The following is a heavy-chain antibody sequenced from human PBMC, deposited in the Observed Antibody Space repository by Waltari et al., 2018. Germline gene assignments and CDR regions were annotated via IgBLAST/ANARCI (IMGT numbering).Heavy chain of an antibody. CDR3: ARLAAAGVDY. J-gene: IGHJ4*02. D-gene: IGHD6-13*01. V-gene: IGHV3-53*01. Sequence: EVQLVESGGGLIQPGGSLRLSCAASGFTVSSNYMSWVRPAPGKGLGWVSCIYSGGRTYYADSVKGRFTSSRDNSKNTLYLQMNSLRAEDTAVYYCARLAAAGVDYWGQGTLVTVSS. CDR2: IYSGGRT. CDR1: GFTVSSNY.